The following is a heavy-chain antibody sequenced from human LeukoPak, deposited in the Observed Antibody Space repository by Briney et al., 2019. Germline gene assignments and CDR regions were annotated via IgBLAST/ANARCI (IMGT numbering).Heavy chain of an antibody. Sequence: PGGSLRLSCAASGFTFSSYGMHWVRQAPGKGLEWVAVIWYDGSNKYYADSVKGRFTISRDNSKNTLYLQMNSLRAEDTAVYYCARPSGQYYYDSSGYYDYWGQGTLVTVSS. J-gene: IGHJ4*02. V-gene: IGHV3-33*01. CDR1: GFTFSSYG. D-gene: IGHD3-22*01. CDR2: IWYDGSNK. CDR3: ARPSGQYYYDSSGYYDY.